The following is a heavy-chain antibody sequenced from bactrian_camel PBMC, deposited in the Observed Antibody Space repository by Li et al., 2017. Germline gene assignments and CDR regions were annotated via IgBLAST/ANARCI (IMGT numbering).Heavy chain of an antibody. CDR3: ATSSGRSSYTLNY. Sequence: HVQLVESGGGSVQIGGSLTLACAASRGFDDADAEWGWFRQAPGAQCEMVASISPDGKEYYSDSEKGRFAISRHNGENTVYLQMNSLESEDTALYFCATSSGRSSYTLNYWGQGTQVTVS. J-gene: IGHJ4*01. CDR2: ISPDGKE. D-gene: IGHD2*01. CDR1: RGFDDADAE. V-gene: IGHV3S53*01.